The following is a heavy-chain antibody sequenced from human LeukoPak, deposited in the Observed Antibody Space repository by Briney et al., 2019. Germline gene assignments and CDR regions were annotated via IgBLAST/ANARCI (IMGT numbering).Heavy chain of an antibody. CDR3: ASRHVAGATVGYYFDY. Sequence: GASVKVSCKASGYTFTSYYMHWVRQAPGQGLEWMGIINPSGGSTSYAQKFQGRVTMTRDTSTSTVYMELSSLRSEDTAVYYCASRHVAGATVGYYFDYWGQGTLVTVSS. CDR1: GYTFTSYY. V-gene: IGHV1-46*03. J-gene: IGHJ4*02. D-gene: IGHD1-26*01. CDR2: INPSGGST.